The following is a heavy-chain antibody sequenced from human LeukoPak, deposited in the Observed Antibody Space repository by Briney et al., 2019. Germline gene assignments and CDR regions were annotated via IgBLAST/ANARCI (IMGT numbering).Heavy chain of an antibody. CDR2: IYYSGST. D-gene: IGHD5-18*01. J-gene: IGHJ6*02. CDR1: GGSISSGDYY. CDR3: AREGGIQLWYYYGMDV. V-gene: IGHV4-30-4*01. Sequence: SETLSLTCTVSGGSISSGDYYWSWISQPPGKGLEWIGYIYYSGSTYYNPSLKSRVTISVDTSKNQFSLKLSSVTAADTAVYYCAREGGIQLWYYYGMDVWGQGTTVTVSS.